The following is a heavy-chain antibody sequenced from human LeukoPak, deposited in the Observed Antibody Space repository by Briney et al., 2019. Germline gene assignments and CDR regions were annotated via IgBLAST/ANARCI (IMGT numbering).Heavy chain of an antibody. CDR3: ARAVSSYYYDSSGCYP. D-gene: IGHD3-22*01. Sequence: PGGSLRLSCAASGFTFSSYSMNWVRQAPGKGLEWVSSISSSSSYIYYADSVKGRFTISRDNAKNSLYLQMNSLRAEDTAVYYCARAVSSYYYDSSGCYPWGQGTLVTVSS. J-gene: IGHJ5*02. CDR1: GFTFSSYS. V-gene: IGHV3-21*01. CDR2: ISSSSSYI.